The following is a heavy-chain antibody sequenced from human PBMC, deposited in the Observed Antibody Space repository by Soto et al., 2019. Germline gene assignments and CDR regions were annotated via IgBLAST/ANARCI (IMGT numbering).Heavy chain of an antibody. CDR1: GFTFSSYA. CDR3: ARGVAGTVY. Sequence: GGSLRLSCAASGFTFSSYAMRWVRQAPVKGLEWVSAISGSGGNTYYADSVKGRFTISRDNAKNSLYLQMNSLRAEDTAVYYCARGVAGTVYWGQGTLITVSS. J-gene: IGHJ4*02. D-gene: IGHD6-19*01. V-gene: IGHV3-21*01. CDR2: ISGSGGNT.